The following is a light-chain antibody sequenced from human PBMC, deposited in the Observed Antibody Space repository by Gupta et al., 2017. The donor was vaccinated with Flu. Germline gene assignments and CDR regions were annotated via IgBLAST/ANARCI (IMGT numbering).Light chain of an antibody. CDR3: CASDDSRNGHYV. CDR1: SSNTGGYT. J-gene: IGLJ1*01. V-gene: IGLV1-44*01. CDR2: VNN. Sequence: HSVLPQPPPASGTPGQRVTISCSGSSSNTGGYTVNCYQQVPATTPKPLIFVNNKRPSGGPVRFSGSTSGASAASATSGLQSEEEADYYYCASDDSRNGHYVFGTGTKLTVL.